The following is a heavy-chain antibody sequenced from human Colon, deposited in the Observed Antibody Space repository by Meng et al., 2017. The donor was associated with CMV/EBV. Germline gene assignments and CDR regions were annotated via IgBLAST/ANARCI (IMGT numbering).Heavy chain of an antibody. J-gene: IGHJ4*02. Sequence: QWPLVQSGTEVKKPGASVKVSCKTSGYTFTANHLHWVRQAPGQGLEWMGWIYPRDGGTYFAQKFQDRVTLTRDTSITTAYMELSGLTSDDTAIYYCVRESWYFDFWGEGTLVTVSS. CDR1: GYTFTANH. D-gene: IGHD6-13*01. CDR2: IYPRDGGT. V-gene: IGHV1-2*02. CDR3: VRESWYFDF.